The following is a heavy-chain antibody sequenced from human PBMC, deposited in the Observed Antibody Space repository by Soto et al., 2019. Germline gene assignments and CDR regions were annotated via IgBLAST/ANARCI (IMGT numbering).Heavy chain of an antibody. CDR1: GFSFSSYA. Sequence: QVRLVESGGGVVQPGRSLRLSCTASGFSFSSYAMYWFRQPPGKGLEWVAVISHDGINKHYADSVKGRVTVSRDNSKHSLDLQLNSLRGEDTAMYYCARDMYSSDYFVTWFEPWGQGTLVTVSS. CDR2: ISHDGINK. CDR3: ARDMYSSDYFVTWFEP. J-gene: IGHJ5*02. D-gene: IGHD6-19*01. V-gene: IGHV3-30-3*01.